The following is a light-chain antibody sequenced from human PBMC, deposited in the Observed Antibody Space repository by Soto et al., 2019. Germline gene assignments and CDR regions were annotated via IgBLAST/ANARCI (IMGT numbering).Light chain of an antibody. CDR3: LQDFKYPRT. CDR2: GTF. Sequence: AIQMTQSPSSLSASVGDRVTITCRASQDIRTELGWYQQKPGKAPRLLIYGTFSLQSGVPSRFSGSGSGTDFTLTINSLPPDDYATYYCLQDFKYPRTFGQGTTVEVK. J-gene: IGKJ1*01. V-gene: IGKV1-6*01. CDR1: QDIRTE.